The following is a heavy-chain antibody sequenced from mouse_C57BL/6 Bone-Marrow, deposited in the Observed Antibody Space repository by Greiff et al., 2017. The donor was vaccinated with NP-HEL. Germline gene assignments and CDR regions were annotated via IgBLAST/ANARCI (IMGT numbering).Heavy chain of an antibody. D-gene: IGHD1-1*01. CDR1: GFTFSNYW. CDR3: TGRGTTFDY. CDR2: IRLKSDNYAT. J-gene: IGHJ2*01. V-gene: IGHV6-3*01. Sequence: EVMLVESGGGLVQPGGSMKLSCVASGFTFSNYWMNWVRQSPEKGLEWVAQIRLKSDNYATHYAESVKGRFTISRDDSKSSVYLQMNNIRAEDTGIYYCTGRGTTFDYWGQGTTLTVSS.